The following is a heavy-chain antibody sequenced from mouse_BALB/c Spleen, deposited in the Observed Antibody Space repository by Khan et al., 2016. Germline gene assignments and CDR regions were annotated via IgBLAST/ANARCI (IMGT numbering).Heavy chain of an antibody. J-gene: IGHJ2*01. CDR1: GYTFTSSW. V-gene: IGHV1-87*01. CDR2: IYPGDGDT. CDR3: ASYYGSRYDDFDY. Sequence: QVQLQQSGAELARPGASVKLSCTASGYTFTSSWMQWVKQRPGQGLEWIGAIYPGDGDTRYTQKFKGKATLTADKSSSTAYMQLSSLASEDSAVYYSASYYGSRYDDFDYWGQGTTLTVSS. D-gene: IGHD1-1*01.